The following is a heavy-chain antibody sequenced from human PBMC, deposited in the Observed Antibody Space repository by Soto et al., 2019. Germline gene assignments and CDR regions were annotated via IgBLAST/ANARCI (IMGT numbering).Heavy chain of an antibody. D-gene: IGHD3-10*01. CDR3: AKGGQYLLWFGELCY. CDR2: ISYDGSNK. Sequence: QVQLVESGGGVVQPGRSLRLSCAASGFTFSSYGMHWVRQAPGKGLEWVAVISYDGSNKYYADSVKGRFTISRDNSKNPLYLQMNSLRAEDTAVYYCAKGGQYLLWFGELCYWGQGTLVTVSS. CDR1: GFTFSSYG. V-gene: IGHV3-30*18. J-gene: IGHJ4*02.